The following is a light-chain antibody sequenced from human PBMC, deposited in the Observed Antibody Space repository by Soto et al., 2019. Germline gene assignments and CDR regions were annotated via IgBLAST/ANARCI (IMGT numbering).Light chain of an antibody. V-gene: IGKV3-15*01. Sequence: EIVMTQSPATLSVSPGERATLSCRASQSVSRNLAWYQQKPGQPPRLLIYDASTRATGVPARFGGSGSGTEFTLTISGLQSEDFAVYFCQQYDNWPYTFGQGTKVDIK. CDR1: QSVSRN. J-gene: IGKJ2*01. CDR3: QQYDNWPYT. CDR2: DAS.